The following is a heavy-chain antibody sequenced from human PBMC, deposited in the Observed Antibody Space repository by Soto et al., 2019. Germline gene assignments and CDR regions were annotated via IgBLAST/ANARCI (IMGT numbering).Heavy chain of an antibody. D-gene: IGHD2-15*01. Sequence: PSETLSLTCAVYGGSFSGYYWSWIRQPPGKGLEWIGEINHSGSTNYNPSLKSRVTISVDTSKNQFSLKLSSVTAADTAVYYCARVVVEVVAATALPFDYWGQGTLVTVSS. J-gene: IGHJ4*02. CDR2: INHSGST. V-gene: IGHV4-34*01. CDR1: GGSFSGYY. CDR3: ARVVVEVVAATALPFDY.